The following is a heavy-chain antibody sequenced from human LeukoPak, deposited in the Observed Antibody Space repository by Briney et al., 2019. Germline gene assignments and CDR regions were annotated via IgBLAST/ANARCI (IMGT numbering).Heavy chain of an antibody. CDR1: GFTFSSYA. J-gene: IGHJ6*03. CDR2: ISGSGGST. D-gene: IGHD1-26*01. Sequence: GGSLRLSCAASGFTFSSYAMSWVRQAPGKGLEWVSAISGSGGSTYYADSVKGRFTISRDNSKNTLYLQMNSLRAEDTAVYYCAKVGSSRGYYYYYMDVRGKGTTVTVSS. V-gene: IGHV3-23*01. CDR3: AKVGSSRGYYYYYMDV.